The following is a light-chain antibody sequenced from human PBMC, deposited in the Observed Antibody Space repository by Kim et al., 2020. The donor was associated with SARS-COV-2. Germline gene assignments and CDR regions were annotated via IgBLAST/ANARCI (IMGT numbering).Light chain of an antibody. CDR1: QSISSY. J-gene: IGKJ2*01. V-gene: IGKV1-39*01. CDR2: AAS. CDR3: QHSYTTPYT. Sequence: SASVGDRVTITCRASQSISSYLNWYHQTPGKAPKLLIYAASSLQSGVPSRFSGSGSGTDFTLTISSLQPEDFATYYCQHSYTTPYTFGQGTKLEIK.